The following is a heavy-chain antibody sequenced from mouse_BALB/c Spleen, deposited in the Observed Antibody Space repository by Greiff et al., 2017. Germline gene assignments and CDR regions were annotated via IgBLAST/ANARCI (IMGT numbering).Heavy chain of an antibody. J-gene: IGHJ2*01. D-gene: IGHD2-1*01. Sequence: VKVVESGPGLVAPSQSLSITCTVSGFSLTSYGVHWVRQPPGKGLEWLGVIWAGGSTNYNSALMSRLSISKDNSKSQVFLKMTSLQTDDTAMYYCARDSAYGNYYDYWGQGTTLTVSS. CDR3: ARDSAYGNYYDY. CDR2: IWAGGST. V-gene: IGHV2-9*02. CDR1: GFSLTSYG.